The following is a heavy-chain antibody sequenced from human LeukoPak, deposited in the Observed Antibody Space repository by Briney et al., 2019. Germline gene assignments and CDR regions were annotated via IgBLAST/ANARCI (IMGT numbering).Heavy chain of an antibody. CDR3: AKVFDSSSWYFDY. Sequence: PGGSLRLSCAASGFTFSSYAMSWVRQAPGKGLEWVSAISGSGGSTYYADSVKGRFTISRDNSKNTLYLQMNSLRTEDTAVYYCAKVFDSSSWYFDYWGQGTLVTVSS. CDR2: ISGSGGST. V-gene: IGHV3-23*01. CDR1: GFTFSSYA. J-gene: IGHJ4*02. D-gene: IGHD6-13*01.